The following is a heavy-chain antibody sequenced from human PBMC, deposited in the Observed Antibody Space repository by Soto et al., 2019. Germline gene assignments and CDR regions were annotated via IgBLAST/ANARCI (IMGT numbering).Heavy chain of an antibody. CDR1: GGSFIGYY. J-gene: IGHJ4*02. D-gene: IGHD2-2*01. V-gene: IGHV4-34*01. CDR3: ARGRSPGSSLPSDY. Sequence: PLETQPHTSAVYGGSFIGYYWSWIRQPPGKGLEWIGEINHSGSTNYNPSLKSRVTISVDTSKNQFSLKLSSVTAADTAVYYCARGRSPGSSLPSDYWGQGTLVTVSS. CDR2: INHSGST.